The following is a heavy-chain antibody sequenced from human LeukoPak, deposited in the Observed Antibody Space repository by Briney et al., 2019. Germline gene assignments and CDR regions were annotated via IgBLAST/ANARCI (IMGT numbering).Heavy chain of an antibody. CDR3: ARLGTIAAAGSPDY. CDR2: ISGSGGST. D-gene: IGHD6-13*01. J-gene: IGHJ4*02. CDR1: GFTFSSYA. V-gene: IGHV3-23*01. Sequence: GGSLRLSCAASGFTFSSYAMSWVRQAPGKGLEWVSAISGSGGSTYYADSVKGRFTISRDNSKNTLYLQMNSLRAEDTAVYYCARLGTIAAAGSPDYWGQGTLVFVSS.